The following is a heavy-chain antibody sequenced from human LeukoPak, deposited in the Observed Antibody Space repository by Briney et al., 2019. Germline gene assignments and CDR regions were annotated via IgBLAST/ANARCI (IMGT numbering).Heavy chain of an antibody. V-gene: IGHV3-23*01. J-gene: IGHJ4*02. CDR3: AKGLRGIFDY. Sequence: QPGGSLSLSCAASGFTFSSYAMSGVGQAPGKGLEWVSAISGSGGSTYYADSVKGRFTISRDNSKNTLYLQMNSLRAEDTAVYYCAKGLRGIFDYWGQGTLVTVSS. CDR2: ISGSGGST. D-gene: IGHD2-15*01. CDR1: GFTFSSYA.